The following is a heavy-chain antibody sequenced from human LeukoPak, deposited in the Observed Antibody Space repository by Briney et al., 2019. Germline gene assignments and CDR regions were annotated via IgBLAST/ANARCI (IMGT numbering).Heavy chain of an antibody. CDR2: ISYDGSNK. CDR3: AKDRPPECSSTSCFAEYFQH. V-gene: IGHV3-30*18. Sequence: PGRSLRLSCAAPGFTFSSYGMHWVRQAPGKGLEWVAVISYDGSNKYYADSVKGRFTISRDNSKNTLYLQMNSLRAEDTAVYYCAKDRPPECSSTSCFAEYFQHWGQGTLVTVSS. D-gene: IGHD2-2*01. CDR1: GFTFSSYG. J-gene: IGHJ1*01.